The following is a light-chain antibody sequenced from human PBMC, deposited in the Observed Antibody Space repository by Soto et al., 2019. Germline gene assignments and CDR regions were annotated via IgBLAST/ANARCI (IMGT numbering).Light chain of an antibody. CDR3: SSYTSSGTVV. CDR2: DVT. V-gene: IGLV2-14*03. CDR1: SSDVGGYNY. J-gene: IGLJ2*01. Sequence: QSALTQPASVSGSPGESITISCTGTSSDVGGYNYVSWYQQHPGRAPKLMIYDVTNWPSGVSTRFSGSKSGNTASLTISRLQAEDEADYYCSSYTSSGTVVFGGGTKLTVL.